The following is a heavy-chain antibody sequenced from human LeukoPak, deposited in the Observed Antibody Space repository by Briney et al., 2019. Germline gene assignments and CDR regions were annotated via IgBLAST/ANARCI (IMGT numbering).Heavy chain of an antibody. J-gene: IGHJ3*02. Sequence: GGSLRLSRVVSGFSVSSSYINWVRQAPGKGLEWVSVIYSGGSTFYADSVKDRFTISRDNSENTVYLQMNSLRAEDTAVYYCARGVGGWSAFDIWGQGTMVTVSS. D-gene: IGHD1-26*01. CDR1: GFSVSSSY. CDR3: ARGVGGWSAFDI. CDR2: IYSGGST. V-gene: IGHV3-53*01.